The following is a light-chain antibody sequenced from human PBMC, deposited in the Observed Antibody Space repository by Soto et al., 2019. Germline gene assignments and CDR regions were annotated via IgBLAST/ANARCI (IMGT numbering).Light chain of an antibody. Sequence: DIVMTQSPLSLPVTPGEPASISCRSSQSLLHSNGYNYLDWYLQKPGQSPQLLIYLGSNRASGVPDRFSGSGSGTDFTLIISRVEAEDVGVYYCMQALQTPLTVGGGTKVEIK. CDR2: LGS. V-gene: IGKV2-28*01. J-gene: IGKJ4*01. CDR1: QSLLHSNGYNY. CDR3: MQALQTPLT.